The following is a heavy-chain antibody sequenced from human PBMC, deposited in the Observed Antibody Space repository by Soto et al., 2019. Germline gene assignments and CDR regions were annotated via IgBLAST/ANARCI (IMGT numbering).Heavy chain of an antibody. J-gene: IGHJ4*02. V-gene: IGHV3-66*01. CDR1: GFTVSNNY. Sequence: ELQLVASGGGLVQPGGSLRLSCAASGFTVSNNYVRLVRQAPGKGLEWVSLIFSNGDTRYEDSVKGRFTISRDSSSNTLYLQMNSLRVEDTAVYYCARDGTYNWVGGQGIHVTVSS. CDR3: ARDGTYNWV. CDR2: IFSNGDT. D-gene: IGHD1-1*01.